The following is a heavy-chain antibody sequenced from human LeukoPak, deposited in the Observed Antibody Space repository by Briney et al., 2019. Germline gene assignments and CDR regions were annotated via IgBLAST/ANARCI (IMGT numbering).Heavy chain of an antibody. CDR2: IIPIFGTA. Sequence: GASVKVSCKASGGTFSSYAISWVRQAPGQGLEWMGGIIPIFGTANYAQKFQGRVTITADESTSTAYMELSSLRSEGTAVYYCARHYGSGSSYYYYYYVDVWGKGTTVTISS. J-gene: IGHJ6*03. V-gene: IGHV1-69*13. D-gene: IGHD3-10*01. CDR1: GGTFSSYA. CDR3: ARHYGSGSSYYYYYYVDV.